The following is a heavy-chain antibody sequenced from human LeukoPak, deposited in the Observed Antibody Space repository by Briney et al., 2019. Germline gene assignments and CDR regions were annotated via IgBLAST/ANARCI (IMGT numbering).Heavy chain of an antibody. J-gene: IGHJ4*02. CDR3: ATLSVAGSGVDF. CDR2: ISSGGINT. CDR1: GFTFSSYE. Sequence: SGGSLRLSCAASGFTFSSYEMNWVRQAPGKGLEWVSEISSGGINTYYTDSVKGRFTISRDNAKNSLYLQMNSLRAEDTAVYYCATLSVAGSGVDFWGQGTLVTVSS. V-gene: IGHV3-48*03. D-gene: IGHD6-19*01.